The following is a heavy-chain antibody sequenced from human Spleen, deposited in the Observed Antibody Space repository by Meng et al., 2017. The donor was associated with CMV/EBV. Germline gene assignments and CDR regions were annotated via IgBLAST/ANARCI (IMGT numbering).Heavy chain of an antibody. J-gene: IGHJ4*02. D-gene: IGHD2-2*01. V-gene: IGHV4-34*01. Sequence: SETLSLTCTVSGGSISSYYWSWIRQPPGRGLEWIGEINHSGSTNYNPSLESRVSISADTSKNQFSLKLTSLTAADTAVYYCARGRVPAATYYFDYWGQGTLVTVSS. CDR3: ARGRVPAATYYFDY. CDR1: GGSISSYY. CDR2: INHSGST.